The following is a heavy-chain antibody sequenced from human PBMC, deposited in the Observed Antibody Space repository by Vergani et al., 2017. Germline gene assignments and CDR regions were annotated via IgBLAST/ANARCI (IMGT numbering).Heavy chain of an antibody. Sequence: QVQLEQSGGEVKKPGSSVRVSCKASGGKFSSSAISWVRQAPGQGLEWVGGIIGMFRTPNYAQRFQGRVTITADEFMNTAYMELSSLRSEDTAVYYCAREGFYDYVWGSYRLRGGYYFDYWGQGTLVTVSS. CDR2: IIGMFRTP. CDR3: AREGFYDYVWGSYRLRGGYYFDY. CDR1: GGKFSSSA. J-gene: IGHJ4*02. D-gene: IGHD3-16*02. V-gene: IGHV1-69*01.